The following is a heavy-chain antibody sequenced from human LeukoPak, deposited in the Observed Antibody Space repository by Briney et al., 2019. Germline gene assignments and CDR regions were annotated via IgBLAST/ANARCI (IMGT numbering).Heavy chain of an antibody. CDR3: ARRVGGNEGTFDY. J-gene: IGHJ4*02. Sequence: PGGSLRLSCAASGFTFNDYYMSWIRQAPGKGLEWLSYINIGGTNTHYADSVKGRFTISRDDAKKSLYLEMNSLRAEDTAVYYCARRVGGNEGTFDYWGQGTLVTVSS. V-gene: IGHV3-11*04. D-gene: IGHD1-26*01. CDR2: INIGGTNT. CDR1: GFTFNDYY.